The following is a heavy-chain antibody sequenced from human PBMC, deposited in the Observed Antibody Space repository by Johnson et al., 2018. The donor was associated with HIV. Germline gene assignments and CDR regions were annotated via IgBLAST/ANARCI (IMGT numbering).Heavy chain of an antibody. V-gene: IGHV3-66*01. CDR2: LYTGGSP. CDR1: GFTVSSNY. J-gene: IGHJ3*02. Sequence: MLLVESGGGLVKPGGSLRLSCAASGFTVSSNYMSWVRQAPGTGLEWVSVLYTGGSPYYAYSVKGRFTITRDNSKNTLYLQMNSLRAEDTAVYYCARDYSSPPQAFDIWGQGTMVTVSS. CDR3: ARDYSSPPQAFDI. D-gene: IGHD6-13*01.